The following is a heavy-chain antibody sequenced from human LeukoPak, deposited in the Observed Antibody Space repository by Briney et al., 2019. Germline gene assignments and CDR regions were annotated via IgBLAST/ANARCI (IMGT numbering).Heavy chain of an antibody. CDR2: INPNSGGT. J-gene: IGHJ4*02. D-gene: IGHD3-22*01. Sequence: ASVKVSCKASGYTFTGYYMHWVRQAPGQGLEWMGWINPNSGGTNYAQKFQGRVTMTRDTSISTAYMELSRLRSDDTAVYYCARVLGYYDSSGYLGYWGQGTPVTVSS. CDR1: GYTFTGYY. V-gene: IGHV1-2*02. CDR3: ARVLGYYDSSGYLGY.